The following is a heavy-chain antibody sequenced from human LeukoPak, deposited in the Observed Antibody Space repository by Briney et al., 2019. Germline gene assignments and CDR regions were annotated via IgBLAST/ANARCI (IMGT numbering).Heavy chain of an antibody. V-gene: IGHV1-8*01. CDR2: LNPNSGNT. D-gene: IGHD6-19*01. J-gene: IGHJ4*02. Sequence: APVKVSCKAIGSTFSSCDINWVRQATGLGLELLGWLNPNSGNTGYGQSFQGRITMTRYISIGTAYVELTNLTSEDTAMYFCTRGSSGRRDNWGQGTMVTVSA. CDR1: GSTFSSCD. CDR3: TRGSSGRRDN.